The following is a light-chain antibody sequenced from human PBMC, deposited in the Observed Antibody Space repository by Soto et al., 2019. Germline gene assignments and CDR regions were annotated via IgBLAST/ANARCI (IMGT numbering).Light chain of an antibody. CDR1: QSVSSSY. CDR3: QQYGSSPPQT. V-gene: IGKV3-20*01. J-gene: IGKJ1*01. Sequence: EIVLTQTPGTLSLSPGERATLSCRASQSVSSSYLAWYQQKPGQAPRLLLYGASSRATGIPDRFSGSGSGTDFTLTISRLEPEDFAVYYCQQYGSSPPQTFGQGTKVDIK. CDR2: GAS.